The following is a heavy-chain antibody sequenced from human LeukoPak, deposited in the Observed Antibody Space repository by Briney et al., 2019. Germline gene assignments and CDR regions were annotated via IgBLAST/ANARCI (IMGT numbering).Heavy chain of an antibody. CDR2: FSGSGGST. CDR1: GFTFSSYA. CDR3: ANLYDYVWGSYGTYYYGMDV. V-gene: IGHV3-23*01. Sequence: GGSLRLSCAASGFTFSSYAMSWVRQAPGKGLEWVSAFSGSGGSTYYADSVKGRFTISRDNSKNTLYLQMNSLGAEDTAVYYCANLYDYVWGSYGTYYYGMDVWGQGTTVTVSS. J-gene: IGHJ6*02. D-gene: IGHD3-16*01.